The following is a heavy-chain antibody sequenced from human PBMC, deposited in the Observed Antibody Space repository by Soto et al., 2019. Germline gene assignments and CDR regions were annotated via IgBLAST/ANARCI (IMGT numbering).Heavy chain of an antibody. CDR1: GGSFSGYY. V-gene: IGHV4-34*01. J-gene: IGHJ2*01. Sequence: QVQLQQWGAGPLRPLETLSLTCGVSGGSFSGYYWAWIRQSPGKGLAWIGEINDRGSINYHPSLKSRGRISVDTSKNHDSRKLRSVTAADTAVYYCARESHDSLTGPPWVWYFDLWGRGTVVTVSS. D-gene: IGHD3-9*01. CDR2: INDRGSI. CDR3: ARESHDSLTGPPWVWYFDL.